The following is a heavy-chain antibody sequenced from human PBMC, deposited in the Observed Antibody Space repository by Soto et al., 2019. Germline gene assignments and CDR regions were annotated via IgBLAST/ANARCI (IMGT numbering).Heavy chain of an antibody. Sequence: QVQLVQSGAEVKKPGASVKVSCKASGYTFTSYAMHWVRQAPGQRLEWMGWINAGNGNTKYSQKFQGRVTITRDTSASTAYMELSSLRSEDTAVYYCARSSSGWYYWFDPWGQGTLVTVSP. CDR3: ARSSSGWYYWFDP. J-gene: IGHJ5*02. CDR1: GYTFTSYA. CDR2: INAGNGNT. D-gene: IGHD6-19*01. V-gene: IGHV1-3*01.